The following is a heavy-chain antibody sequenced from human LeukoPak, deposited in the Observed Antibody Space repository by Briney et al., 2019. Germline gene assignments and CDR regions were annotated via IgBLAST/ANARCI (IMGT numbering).Heavy chain of an antibody. CDR3: ARDPGYGMDV. V-gene: IGHV1-18*01. CDR1: GYTFTSYD. Sequence: ASVKVSCKASGYTFTSYDINWVRQATGQGLEWMGWISAYNGNTNYAQKLQGRVTMTTDTSTSTAYMELRSLRSDDTAVYYCARDPGYGMDVWGQGTTVAVSS. J-gene: IGHJ6*02. CDR2: ISAYNGNT.